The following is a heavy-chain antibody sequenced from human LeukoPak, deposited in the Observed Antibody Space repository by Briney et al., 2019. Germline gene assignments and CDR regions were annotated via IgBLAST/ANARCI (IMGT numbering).Heavy chain of an antibody. Sequence: PSETLSLTCTVSGGSISSYYWSWIRQPPGKGLEWIGYIYYSGSTNYNPSLKSRVTISVDTSKNQFSLKLSSVTAADTAVYYCAGYSGSYYDFDYWGQGTLVTVSS. CDR1: GGSISSYY. J-gene: IGHJ4*02. D-gene: IGHD1-26*01. V-gene: IGHV4-59*08. CDR3: AGYSGSYYDFDY. CDR2: IYYSGST.